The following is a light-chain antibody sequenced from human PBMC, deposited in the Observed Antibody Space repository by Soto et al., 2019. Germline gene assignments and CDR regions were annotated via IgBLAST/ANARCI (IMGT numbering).Light chain of an antibody. Sequence: QSALTQPPSASGSLGQSVTISCTGTSSDVGGYNYVSWHQQHPGKAPKVMIYEVTERPPGVPDRFSGSKSGNTASLTVSGLQAEDEADYYCSSFAGGGNPVLLGGGTMLTVL. CDR2: EVT. J-gene: IGLJ2*01. CDR3: SSFAGGGNPVL. V-gene: IGLV2-8*01. CDR1: SSDVGGYNY.